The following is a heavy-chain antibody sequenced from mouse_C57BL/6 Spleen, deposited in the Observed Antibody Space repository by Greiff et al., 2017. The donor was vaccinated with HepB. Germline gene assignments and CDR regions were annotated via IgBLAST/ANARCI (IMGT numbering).Heavy chain of an antibody. Sequence: QVQLQQSGAELARPGASVKLSCKASGYTFTSYGISWVKQRTGQGLEWIGEIYPRSGNTYYNEKFKGKATLTADKSSSTAYMELRSLTSEDSAVYFCASLVTTVVDYYAMDYWGQGTSVTVSS. CDR2: IYPRSGNT. J-gene: IGHJ4*01. D-gene: IGHD1-1*01. V-gene: IGHV1-81*01. CDR3: ASLVTTVVDYYAMDY. CDR1: GYTFTSYG.